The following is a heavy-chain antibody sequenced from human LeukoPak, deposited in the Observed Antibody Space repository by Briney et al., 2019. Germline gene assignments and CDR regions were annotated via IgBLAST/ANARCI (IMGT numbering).Heavy chain of an antibody. V-gene: IGHV3-48*03. Sequence: AGGSLRLSCAASGFTLSGYEMNWVRQAPGKGLEWVSSISSRGSSMYYVDSVKGRFTISRDNAKNSLYLQMNSLRAEDTATYYCARSFGDTYYWYFGLWGRGTLLTVSS. D-gene: IGHD4-17*01. CDR3: ARSFGDTYYWYFGL. J-gene: IGHJ2*01. CDR2: ISSRGSSM. CDR1: GFTLSGYE.